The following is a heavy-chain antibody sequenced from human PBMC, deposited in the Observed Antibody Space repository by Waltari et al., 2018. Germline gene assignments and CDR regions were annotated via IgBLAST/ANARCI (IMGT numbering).Heavy chain of an antibody. CDR2: INTSGGT. Sequence: QVQLQVSGPGLVTPSQTLSLPCKVSGASVNPGNDYWSWIRQPAAKGLEWIGRINTSGGTTYNPSLRSRVTLSVDTSKRKFSLKVFSVTATDTALYYCAREGPLSTSLFDHWGQGHQVTVSS. CDR3: AREGPLSTSLFDH. CDR1: GASVNPGNDY. V-gene: IGHV4-61*02. J-gene: IGHJ4*02.